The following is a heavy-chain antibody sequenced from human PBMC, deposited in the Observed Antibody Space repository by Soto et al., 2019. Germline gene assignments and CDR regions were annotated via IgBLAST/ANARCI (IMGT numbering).Heavy chain of an antibody. Sequence: EVQLLESGGGLVQPGGSLRLSCAASGFTFSSYAMSWVRQAPGKGLEWVSAISGSGGSTYYADSVKGRFTISRDNSKNTLYLQMNSLRAEDTAVYYCAKDPDYDFWSGYPNWFDPWGLGTLVTVSS. D-gene: IGHD3-3*01. V-gene: IGHV3-23*01. J-gene: IGHJ5*02. CDR2: ISGSGGST. CDR3: AKDPDYDFWSGYPNWFDP. CDR1: GFTFSSYA.